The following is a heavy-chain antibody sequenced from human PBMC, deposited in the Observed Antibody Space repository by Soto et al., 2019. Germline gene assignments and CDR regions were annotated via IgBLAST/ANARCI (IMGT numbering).Heavy chain of an antibody. J-gene: IGHJ6*02. CDR3: ARDLGYDSSGSVYYYYGMDV. D-gene: IGHD3-22*01. CDR2: INSDGSST. Sequence: GGSLRLSCAASGFTFSSYWMHWVRQAPGKGLVWVSRINSDGSSTSYADSVKGRFTISRDNAKNTLYLQMNSLRAEDTAVYYCARDLGYDSSGSVYYYYGMDVWGQGTTVTVSS. V-gene: IGHV3-74*01. CDR1: GFTFSSYW.